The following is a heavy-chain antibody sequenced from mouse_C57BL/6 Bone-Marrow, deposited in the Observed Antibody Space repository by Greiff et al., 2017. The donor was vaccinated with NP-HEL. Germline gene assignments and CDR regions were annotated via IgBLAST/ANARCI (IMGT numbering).Heavy chain of an antibody. Sequence: EVKLMESGGGLVQPGGSLKLSCAASGFTFSDYGMAWVRQAPRKGPEWVAFISNLAYSIYYADTVTGRFTISRENAKNTLYLEMSSLRSEYTAMYYCARQRYYGSLYFDYWGQGTTLTVSS. J-gene: IGHJ2*01. CDR3: ARQRYYGSLYFDY. CDR2: ISNLAYSI. CDR1: GFTFSDYG. D-gene: IGHD1-1*01. V-gene: IGHV5-15*01.